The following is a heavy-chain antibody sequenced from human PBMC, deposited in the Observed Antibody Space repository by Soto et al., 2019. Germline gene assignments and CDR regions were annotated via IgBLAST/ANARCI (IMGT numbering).Heavy chain of an antibody. V-gene: IGHV3-30*03. D-gene: IGHD2-2*01. CDR3: SRHGGNDLAYYYYVMYV. CDR2: ISYEGSNK. J-gene: IGHJ6*02. Sequence: GSLRLSCAASGFTFSSYGMHWVRHAPGKGLEWVAVISYEGSNKYYADPVKGRFTISRDNSKNTLYLQLNSLKTEDTAVYYRSRHGGNDLAYYYYVMYVWGQGTTVAVSS. CDR1: GFTFSSYG.